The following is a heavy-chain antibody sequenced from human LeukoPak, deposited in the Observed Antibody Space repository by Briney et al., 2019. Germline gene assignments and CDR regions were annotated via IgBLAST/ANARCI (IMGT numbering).Heavy chain of an antibody. CDR3: ARIGDHFHWYLDL. CDR1: GFTVATNY. V-gene: IGHV3-53*01. D-gene: IGHD3-3*02. J-gene: IGHJ2*01. Sequence: PGGALTLSCTASGFTVATNYMNWVRQPPGKGLEWVSILYSGADTYYADPVTGRFVVSRDSSKTMLFLHMNALRPEDTAVYYCARIGDHFHWYLDLWGRGTLVTVSS. CDR2: LYSGADT.